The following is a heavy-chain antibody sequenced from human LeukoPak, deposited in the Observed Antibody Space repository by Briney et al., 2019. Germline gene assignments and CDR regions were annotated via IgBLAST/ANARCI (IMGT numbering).Heavy chain of an antibody. CDR2: ISYDGSNI. D-gene: IGHD5-12*01. Sequence: GGSLRLSCAASGFDFNNYVMHWVRQAPGKGLEWVAVISYDGSNIYYSDSVKGRFTISRDNSTNTVYVQMSSLRPEDTAVYYCAREVATTETFDYWGQGTLVTVSS. V-gene: IGHV3-30*04. CDR3: AREVATTETFDY. J-gene: IGHJ4*02. CDR1: GFDFNNYV.